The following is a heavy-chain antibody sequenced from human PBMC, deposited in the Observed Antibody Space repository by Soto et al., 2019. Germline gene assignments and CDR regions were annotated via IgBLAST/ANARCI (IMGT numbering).Heavy chain of an antibody. Sequence: SETLSLTCTVSGGSISSYYWSWIRQRPGKGLEWVGYIYYSGSTNYNPSLKSRVTISVDTFKNQFSLKLSSVTAADTAVYYCARGKRRYYYDSSGYPYFDYWGQGTLVTVSS. CDR2: IYYSGST. D-gene: IGHD3-22*01. CDR1: GGSISSYY. V-gene: IGHV4-59*01. CDR3: ARGKRRYYYDSSGYPYFDY. J-gene: IGHJ4*02.